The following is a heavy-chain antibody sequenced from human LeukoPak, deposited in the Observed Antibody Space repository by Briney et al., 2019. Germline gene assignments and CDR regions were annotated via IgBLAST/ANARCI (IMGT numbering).Heavy chain of an antibody. CDR3: ARTLLWFGESTPYYFDY. CDR2: IYHSGST. CDR1: GGSTSSGGYS. Sequence: SQTLSLTCAVSGGSTSSGGYSWSWIRQPPGKGLEWIGYIYHSGSTYYNPSLKSRVTISVDRSKNQFSLKLSSVTAADTAVYYCARTLLWFGESTPYYFDYWGQGTLVTVSS. J-gene: IGHJ4*02. D-gene: IGHD3-10*01. V-gene: IGHV4-30-2*01.